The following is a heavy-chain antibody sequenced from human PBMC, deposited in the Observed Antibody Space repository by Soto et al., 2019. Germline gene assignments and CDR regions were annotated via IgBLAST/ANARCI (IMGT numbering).Heavy chain of an antibody. Sequence: EVQLVESGGGLVQPGRSLRLSCAASGFTFDDYAMHWVRQAPGKGLEWVSGIRWNSGTVGYADSVKGRFTISRDNAKSSLYLQMNSLRAEDTALYYCAKDRGGPYSYNWNYYYGMDVWGQGTTVTVSS. J-gene: IGHJ6*02. CDR2: IRWNSGTV. D-gene: IGHD5-18*01. CDR3: AKDRGGPYSYNWNYYYGMDV. V-gene: IGHV3-9*01. CDR1: GFTFDDYA.